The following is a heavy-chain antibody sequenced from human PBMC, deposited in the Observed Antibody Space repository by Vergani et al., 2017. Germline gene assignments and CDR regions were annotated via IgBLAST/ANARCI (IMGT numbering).Heavy chain of an antibody. CDR3: ARVRSSGLFDY. D-gene: IGHD6-19*01. CDR2: IYYSGST. J-gene: IGHJ4*02. CDR1: GGSISSYY. V-gene: IGHV4-59*01. Sequence: QVQLQESGSGLVKPSETLSLTCTVSGGSISSYYWSWIRQPPGKGLEWIGYIYYSGSTNYNPSLKSRVTISVDTSKNQFSLKLSSVTAADTAVYYCARVRSSGLFDYWGQGTLVTVSS.